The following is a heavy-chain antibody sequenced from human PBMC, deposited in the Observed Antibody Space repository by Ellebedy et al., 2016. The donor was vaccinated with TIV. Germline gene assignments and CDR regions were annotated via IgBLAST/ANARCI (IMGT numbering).Heavy chain of an antibody. D-gene: IGHD6-19*01. CDR1: GFTFGDYA. J-gene: IGHJ3*01. CDR3: TRHWLTFDV. V-gene: IGHV3-49*03. CDR2: IRNKFYGGTV. Sequence: PGGSLRLSCTASGFTFGDYAMSWFRQAPGKGLEWIGFIRNKFYGGTVDYASSVKGRFVISRDDSKSIVYLEMSSLRTEDTALYYCTRHWLTFDVWGQGTMVSVSS.